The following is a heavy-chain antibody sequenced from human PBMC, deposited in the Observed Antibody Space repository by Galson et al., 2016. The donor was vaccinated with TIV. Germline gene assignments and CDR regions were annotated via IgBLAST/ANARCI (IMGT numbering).Heavy chain of an antibody. V-gene: IGHV3-33*01. CDR2: IWFDGRND. Sequence: SLRLSCAASGFSFSSYGMHWVRQAPGKGLEWVAMIWFDGRNDYYGESVRGRFTVSRDNSKNTANLEMNSLRPEDTALYFCARAKRGFSGFDYQMGDYWGQGALVTVSS. CDR3: ARAKRGFSGFDYQMGDY. D-gene: IGHD5-12*01. CDR1: GFSFSSYG. J-gene: IGHJ4*02.